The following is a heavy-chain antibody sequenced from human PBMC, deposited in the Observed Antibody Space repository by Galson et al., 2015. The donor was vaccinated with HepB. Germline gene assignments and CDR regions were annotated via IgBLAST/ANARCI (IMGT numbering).Heavy chain of an antibody. CDR1: GFTVSSNY. D-gene: IGHD1-1*01. V-gene: IGHV3-53*01. J-gene: IGHJ6*02. CDR3: ARDLSRYTNYYYGMDV. CDR2: IYSGGST. Sequence: SLRLSCAASGFTVSSNYMSWVRQAPGKGLEWVSVIYSGGSTYYADSVKGRFTISRDNSKNTLYLQMNSLRAEDTAVYYCARDLSRYTNYYYGMDVWGQGTTVTVSS.